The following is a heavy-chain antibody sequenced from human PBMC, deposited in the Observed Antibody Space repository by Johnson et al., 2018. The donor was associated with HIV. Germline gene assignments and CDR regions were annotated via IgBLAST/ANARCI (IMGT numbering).Heavy chain of an antibody. V-gene: IGHV3-53*01. CDR3: ARGGGQWLVPWVLGAFDI. Sequence: EMQLVESGGGLVQPGGSLRLSCAASGFTVSSNYMSWVRQAPGKGLEWVSVIYSGGSTYYADSVKGRFTISRDNSKNTLYLQMNSLRAEDTAVYYCARGGGQWLVPWVLGAFDIWGQGTMVTVSS. D-gene: IGHD6-19*01. CDR2: IYSGGST. CDR1: GFTVSSNY. J-gene: IGHJ3*02.